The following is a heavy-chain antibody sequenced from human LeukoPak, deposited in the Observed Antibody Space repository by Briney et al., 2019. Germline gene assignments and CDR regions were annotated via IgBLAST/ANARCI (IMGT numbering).Heavy chain of an antibody. V-gene: IGHV3-9*01. Sequence: PGRSLRLSCAAAGFTFDDYAMHWVRQAPEKGLEWVSGISWNSGSIGYADSVKGRFTISRDNAKNSLYLQMNSLRTEDTAVYYCASGYSSGRNWNDRGYWGQGTLVTVSS. CDR2: ISWNSGSI. CDR1: GFTFDDYA. D-gene: IGHD1-1*01. CDR3: ASGYSSGRNWNDRGY. J-gene: IGHJ4*02.